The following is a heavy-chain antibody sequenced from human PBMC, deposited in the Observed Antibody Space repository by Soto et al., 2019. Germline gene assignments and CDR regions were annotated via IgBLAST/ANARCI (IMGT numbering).Heavy chain of an antibody. D-gene: IGHD6-19*01. Sequence: ASVKVSCKASGYTFTSYAMHWVRQAPGQRLEWMGWINAGNGNTKYSQKFQGRVTITRDTSASTAYMELSSLRSEDTAVYYCASGIAVAGTADYWGQGTLVNVSS. CDR3: ASGIAVAGTADY. CDR2: INAGNGNT. J-gene: IGHJ4*02. CDR1: GYTFTSYA. V-gene: IGHV1-3*01.